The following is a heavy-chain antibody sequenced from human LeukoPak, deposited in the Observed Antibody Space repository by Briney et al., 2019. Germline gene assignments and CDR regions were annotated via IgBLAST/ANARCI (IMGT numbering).Heavy chain of an antibody. CDR3: ARDDYDNSGKAY. V-gene: IGHV3-48*02. D-gene: IGHD3-22*01. CDR1: EFTFSSFN. CDR2: IGSNSKGI. Sequence: GGSLRLSCAASEFTFSSFNMNWVRQAPGKGLEWVSCIGSNSKGIYYADSVKGRFTISRDNAKNSLYLQMNSLRDEDTAVYYCARDDYDNSGKAYWGQGTLVTVSS. J-gene: IGHJ4*02.